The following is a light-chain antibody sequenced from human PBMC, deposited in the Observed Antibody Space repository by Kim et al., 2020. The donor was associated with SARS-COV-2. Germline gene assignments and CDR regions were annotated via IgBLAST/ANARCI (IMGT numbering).Light chain of an antibody. CDR2: YDS. J-gene: IGLJ2*01. V-gene: IGLV3-21*04. CDR1: NIGSKS. CDR3: QVWDSSSAL. Sequence: SYELTQPPSVSVAPGKTARITCGGNNIGSKSVHWYQQKPGQAPVLVIYYDSDRPSGLPERFSGSNSGNTATLTISRVEAGDEADYYCQVWDSSSALFGGG.